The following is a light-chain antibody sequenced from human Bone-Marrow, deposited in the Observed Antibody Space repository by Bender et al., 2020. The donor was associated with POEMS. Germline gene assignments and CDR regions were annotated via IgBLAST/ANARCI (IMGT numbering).Light chain of an antibody. CDR3: QAWDSTTVV. V-gene: IGLV3-1*01. CDR1: KLGDKY. Sequence: SYVLTQPPSVSVSPGHTANIACSGDKLGDKYASWYQQKPGQSPVMVIYQNTRRPSGIPERFSGSNSGNTATLTISGTQAMDEADYYCQAWDSTTVVFGGGTKLTVL. J-gene: IGLJ3*02. CDR2: QNT.